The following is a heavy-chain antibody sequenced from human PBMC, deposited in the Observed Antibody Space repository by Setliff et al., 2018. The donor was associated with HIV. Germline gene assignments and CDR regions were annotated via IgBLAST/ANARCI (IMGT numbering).Heavy chain of an antibody. J-gene: IGHJ3*02. D-gene: IGHD2-8*01. CDR1: GYTFTGYF. CDR2: IIPNSAGT. V-gene: IGHV1-2*06. CDR3: ATKVYCTNGVRLDAFDI. Sequence: GALVKVSCKASGYTFTGYFIHWVRQAPGQGLEWMGRIIPNSAGTNYAQKFQGRVTMTRDSSISTAYMELSRLRSDDTAVYYCATKVYCTNGVRLDAFDIWGQGTMVTVSS.